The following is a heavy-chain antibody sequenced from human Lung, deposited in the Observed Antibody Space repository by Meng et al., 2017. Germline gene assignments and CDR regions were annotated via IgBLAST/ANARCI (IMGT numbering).Heavy chain of an antibody. V-gene: IGHV4-34*01. CDR3: ARGPTTMAHDFDY. CDR2: INHSGST. J-gene: IGHJ4*02. CDR1: GGSFRDYY. Sequence: QKVVQGLFEPSETLSLTLFVSGGSFRDYYWSWIRKPPGKGLEWIGEINHSGSTNYTPSLESRATISVDTSQNNLSLKLSSVTAADSAVYYCARGPTTMAHDFDYWGQGTLVTVSS. D-gene: IGHD4-11*01.